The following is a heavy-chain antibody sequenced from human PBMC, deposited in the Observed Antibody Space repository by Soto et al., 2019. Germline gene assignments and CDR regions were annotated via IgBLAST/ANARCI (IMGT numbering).Heavy chain of an antibody. CDR2: IRSDGGT. CDR3: AREKKTEVTPAPPSLSV. CDR1: GFTFSSYW. D-gene: IGHD2-2*01. V-gene: IGHV3-74*01. Sequence: GSLRLSCEASGFTFSSYWMEWVRQAPGKGLVWVSRIRSDGGTNYADSVKGRFTVSRDSAKNTLYLQMNSLRAEDSAVYYCAREKKTEVTPAPPSLSVWGKGTMVTVSS. J-gene: IGHJ6*04.